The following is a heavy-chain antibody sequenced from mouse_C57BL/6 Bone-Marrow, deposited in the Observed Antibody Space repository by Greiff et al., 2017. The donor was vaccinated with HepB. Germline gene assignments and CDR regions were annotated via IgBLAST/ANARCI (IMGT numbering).Heavy chain of an antibody. D-gene: IGHD2-4*01. CDR3: ARGIVYDYDGGY. CDR2: INPGSGGT. CDR1: GYAFTNYL. V-gene: IGHV1-54*01. Sequence: QVQLQQSGAELVRPGTSVKVSCKASGYAFTNYLIEWVKQRPGQGLEWIGMINPGSGGTNYNEKFKGKATLTADKSSSTAYMQLSSLTSEDSAVYFCARGIVYDYDGGYWGQGTSVTVSS. J-gene: IGHJ4*01.